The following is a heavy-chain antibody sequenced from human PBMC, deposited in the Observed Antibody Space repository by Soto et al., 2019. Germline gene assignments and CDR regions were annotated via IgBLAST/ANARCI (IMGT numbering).Heavy chain of an antibody. J-gene: IGHJ6*02. V-gene: IGHV4-30-4*01. D-gene: IGHD3-22*01. Sequence: SETLSLTCTVSGGSISSGDYYWSWIRQPPGKGLEWIGYIYYSGSTYYNPSLKSRVTISVDTSKNQFSLRLSSVTAADTAVYYCARDRDSSGPISYYYYGMDVWGQGTTVTVSS. CDR1: GGSISSGDYY. CDR3: ARDRDSSGPISYYYYGMDV. CDR2: IYYSGST.